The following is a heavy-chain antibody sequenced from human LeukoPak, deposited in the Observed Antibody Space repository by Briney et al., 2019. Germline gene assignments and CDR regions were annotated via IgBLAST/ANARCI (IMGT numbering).Heavy chain of an antibody. V-gene: IGHV1-46*01. Sequence: ASVKVSCKASGYTFTSYYMHWVRQAPGQGLEWMGIINPSGGSTSYAQKFQGRVTMTRDTSTSTVYMELSSLRSEDTAVYYCARENYYGSGSYYSPFDYWGQGTLVTVSS. CDR1: GYTFTSYY. J-gene: IGHJ4*02. CDR3: ARENYYGSGSYYSPFDY. D-gene: IGHD3-10*01. CDR2: INPSGGST.